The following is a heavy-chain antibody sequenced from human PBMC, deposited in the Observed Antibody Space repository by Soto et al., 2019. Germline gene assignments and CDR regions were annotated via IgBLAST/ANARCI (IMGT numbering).Heavy chain of an antibody. J-gene: IGHJ5*02. CDR3: AREVQYTTNPKGWFAP. Sequence: GGSLRLSCAASGFTFSNHAMGWVRQAPGKGLEWVSSINDSGGSTFYSDSVKGRFSVSRDNSKNTLHLQMNTLRVEDTAIYFCAREVQYTTNPKGWFAPWGQGTPVTVSS. CDR2: INDSGGST. D-gene: IGHD2-2*02. CDR1: GFTFSNHA. V-gene: IGHV3-23*01.